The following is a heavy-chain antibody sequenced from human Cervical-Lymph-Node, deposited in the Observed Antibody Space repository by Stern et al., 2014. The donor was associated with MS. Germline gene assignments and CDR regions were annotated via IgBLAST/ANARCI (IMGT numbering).Heavy chain of an antibody. CDR1: GGPISSYY. CDR3: ARFKSSSVDY. Sequence: QLQLQESGPGLVKPSETLSLTCTVSGGPISSYYWSWIRQPPGKGLEWIGYIYYSGSTNYKPSLKSRVTISVDTSKNQLSLKLSPVTAADTAVYYCARFKSSSVDYWGQGTLVTVSS. J-gene: IGHJ4*02. D-gene: IGHD6-6*01. CDR2: IYYSGST. V-gene: IGHV4-59*08.